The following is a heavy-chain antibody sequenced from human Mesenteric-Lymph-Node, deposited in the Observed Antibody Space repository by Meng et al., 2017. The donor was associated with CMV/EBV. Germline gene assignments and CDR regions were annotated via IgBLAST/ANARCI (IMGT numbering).Heavy chain of an antibody. CDR1: GFTFSDYY. CDR3: VRDRGVAGVFDV. J-gene: IGHJ3*01. CDR2: IGSSGSVK. D-gene: IGHD3-10*01. Sequence: GESLKISCAASGFTFSDYYMSWIRQAPGKGPEWVSYIGSSGSVKYYADSVEGRFTISRDNAKDSLYLQANNLRAEDTALYYCVRDRGVAGVFDVWGHGTMVTVSS. V-gene: IGHV3-11*04.